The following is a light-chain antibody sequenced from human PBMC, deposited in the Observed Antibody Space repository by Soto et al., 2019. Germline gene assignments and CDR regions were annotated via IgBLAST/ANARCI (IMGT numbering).Light chain of an antibody. V-gene: IGLV2-14*01. CDR1: SS. CDR3: SSYTDSSNYV. Sequence: QSALTQPPSVSGAPGQRVTISCTGSSSNIEAGKAPKLMIYQVTNRPSGVSNRFSGSRSGNTAPLTISGLQAEDEADYYCSSYTDSSNYVFGTGTKVTVL. J-gene: IGLJ1*01. CDR2: QVT.